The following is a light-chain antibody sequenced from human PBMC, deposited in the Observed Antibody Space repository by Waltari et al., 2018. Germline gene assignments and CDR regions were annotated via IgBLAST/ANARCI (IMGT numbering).Light chain of an antibody. Sequence: DIQMTQSPSSLSAFVGDRVTITCRASQSITNYLNWYQKKPGKAPKLLIYAASGLQGGVPARFRGSGSGTDFTHSISSRQAEDGATDDCQQSYSTPYTVGQGTKLEIK. CDR2: AAS. CDR1: QSITNY. CDR3: QQSYSTPYT. V-gene: IGKV1-39*01. J-gene: IGKJ2*01.